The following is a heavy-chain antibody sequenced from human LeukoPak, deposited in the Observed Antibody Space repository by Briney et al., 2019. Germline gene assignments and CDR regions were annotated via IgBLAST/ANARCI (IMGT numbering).Heavy chain of an antibody. J-gene: IGHJ3*02. V-gene: IGHV3-30*03. CDR1: GFTFSSYG. CDR2: ISYDGSNE. Sequence: GGSLRLSCAASGFTFSSYGMHWVRQAPGKGLEWVALISYDGSNEYYADSVRGRFTISRENAKNSLYLQMNSLRAEDTAVYYCARSGWYDAFDIWGQGTMVTVSS. CDR3: ARSGWYDAFDI. D-gene: IGHD6-19*01.